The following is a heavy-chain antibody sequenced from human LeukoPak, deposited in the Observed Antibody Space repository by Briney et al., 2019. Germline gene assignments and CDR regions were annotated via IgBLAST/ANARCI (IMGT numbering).Heavy chain of an antibody. D-gene: IGHD3-3*01. V-gene: IGHV3-48*04. Sequence: GGSLRLSCAASGFTFSTYSMNWVRQAPGKGLEWVSYISSSGSTIYYADSVKGRFTISRENAKNSLYLQMNSLRAEDTAVYYCARDAGDFWSGYPFYYYYYGMDVWGQGTTVTVSS. CDR3: ARDAGDFWSGYPFYYYYYGMDV. CDR1: GFTFSTYS. CDR2: ISSSGSTI. J-gene: IGHJ6*02.